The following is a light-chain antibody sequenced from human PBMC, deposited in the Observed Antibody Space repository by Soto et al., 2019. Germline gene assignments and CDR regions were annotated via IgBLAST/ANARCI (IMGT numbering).Light chain of an antibody. J-gene: IGKJ4*01. Sequence: IVMTQSPATLSVSPGERATLSCWSSQSVNSNLAWYQQKPGQAPRLLIYGASSRATGIPARFSGGGSATEFTLTISSLQSEDFAVYYCQQYNNWPLTFGGGTKVDIK. CDR1: QSVNSN. V-gene: IGKV3-15*01. CDR3: QQYNNWPLT. CDR2: GAS.